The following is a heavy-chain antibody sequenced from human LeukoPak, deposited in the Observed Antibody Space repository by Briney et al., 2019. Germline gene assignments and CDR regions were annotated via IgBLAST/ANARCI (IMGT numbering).Heavy chain of an antibody. J-gene: IGHJ2*01. V-gene: IGHV3-23*01. Sequence: PGGSLRLSCAASGFTFSSYAMSWVRQAPGKGLEWVSIVNGGGTGTYYADSVKGRFTISRDNSKNTLYLQMNSLRAEDTAVYYCAKDVSLDWYFDLWGRGTLVTVSS. CDR1: GFTFSSYA. CDR3: AKDVSLDWYFDL. CDR2: VNGGGTGT.